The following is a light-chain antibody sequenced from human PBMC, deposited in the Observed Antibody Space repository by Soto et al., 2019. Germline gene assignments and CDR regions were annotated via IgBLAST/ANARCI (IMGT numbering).Light chain of an antibody. Sequence: QSALTQPPSASGSPGQSVTISCTGTSSDVGGYNYVSWYQQHPGKAPKLMIYEVSKRPSGVPDRFSGSKSGNTASLTVSGLQAEDEADYYCSSYAGSNNFYFFGTGTKVTVL. CDR3: SSYAGSNNFYF. J-gene: IGLJ1*01. CDR2: EVS. V-gene: IGLV2-8*01. CDR1: SSDVGGYNY.